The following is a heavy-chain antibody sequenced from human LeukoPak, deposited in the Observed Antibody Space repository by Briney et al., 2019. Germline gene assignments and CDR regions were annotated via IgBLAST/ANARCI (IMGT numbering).Heavy chain of an antibody. V-gene: IGHV4-59*01. CDR1: GGSISSYY. J-gene: IGHJ6*02. Sequence: SETLSLTCTVSGGSISSYYWSWIRQPPGKGLEWIGYIYYSGSTNYNPSLKSRVTISVDTSKNQFSLKLSYVTAADTAVYYCARDGGWYDYYYGMDVWGQGTTVTVSS. CDR3: ARDGGWYDYYYGMDV. D-gene: IGHD6-19*01. CDR2: IYYSGST.